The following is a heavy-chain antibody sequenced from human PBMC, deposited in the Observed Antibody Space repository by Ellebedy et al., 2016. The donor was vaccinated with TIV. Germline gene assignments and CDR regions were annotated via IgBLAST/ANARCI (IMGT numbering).Heavy chain of an antibody. Sequence: MPSETLSLTCTVSGGSISSYYWSWIRQPPGKGLEWIGYIYYSGSTNYNPSLKSRVTISVDTSKNQFSLKLSSVTAADTAVYYCARARYYDFWSGYRPSLGFDYWGQGTLVTVSS. V-gene: IGHV4-59*08. CDR1: GGSISSYY. CDR3: ARARYYDFWSGYRPSLGFDY. CDR2: IYYSGST. D-gene: IGHD3-3*01. J-gene: IGHJ4*02.